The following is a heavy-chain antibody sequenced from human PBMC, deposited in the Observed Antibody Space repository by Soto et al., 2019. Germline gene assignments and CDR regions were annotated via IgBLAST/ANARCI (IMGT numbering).Heavy chain of an antibody. CDR2: IYYSGST. Sequence: PSETLSLTCTVSGGSISSSSYYWGWIRQPPGKGLEWIGSIYYSGSTYYNPSLKSRVTISVDTSKNQFSLKLSSVTAADTAVYYCATTFVLLWFGEFDWGQGTLVTVSS. CDR3: ATTFVLLWFGEFD. J-gene: IGHJ4*02. V-gene: IGHV4-39*01. D-gene: IGHD3-10*01. CDR1: GGSISSSSYY.